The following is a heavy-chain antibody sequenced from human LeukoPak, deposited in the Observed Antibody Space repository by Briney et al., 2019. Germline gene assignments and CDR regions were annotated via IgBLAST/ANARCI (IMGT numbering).Heavy chain of an antibody. J-gene: IGHJ5*02. CDR1: GGSISSYY. V-gene: IGHV4-59*08. CDR3: ASSGSYPPFGFDP. Sequence: PETLSLTCTVSGGSISSYYWSWIRQPPGKGLEWIGYIYYSGSTNYNPSLKSRVTISVDTSKNQFSLKLSSVTAADTAVYYCASSGSYPPFGFDPWGQGTLVTVSS. CDR2: IYYSGST. D-gene: IGHD1-26*01.